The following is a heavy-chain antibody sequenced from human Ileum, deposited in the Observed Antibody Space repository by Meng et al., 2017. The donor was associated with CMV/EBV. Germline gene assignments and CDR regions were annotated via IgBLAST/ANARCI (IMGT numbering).Heavy chain of an antibody. D-gene: IGHD2-2*01. CDR3: TTTYCSSTSCYEDY. CDR2: IRSKANSYAT. J-gene: IGHJ4*02. CDR1: GFTFSGSA. Sequence: SGFTFSGSAMHWVRQATGIGLEWVSRIRSKANSYATAYAASVKGRFTISRDDSKNTAYLQMNSLKTEDTAVYYCTTTYCSSTSCYEDYWGQGTLVTVSS. V-gene: IGHV3-73*01.